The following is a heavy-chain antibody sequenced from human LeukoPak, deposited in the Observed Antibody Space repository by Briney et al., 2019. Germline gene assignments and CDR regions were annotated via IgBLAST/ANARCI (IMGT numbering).Heavy chain of an antibody. CDR3: ARGNILTGYCFDF. D-gene: IGHD3-9*01. J-gene: IGHJ4*02. V-gene: IGHV4-34*01. CDR2: IYYTGAT. Sequence: KPSETLSLTCAVYGGSITGYYWSWIRQTPGRGLEWVGEIYYTGATSYNPSLKSRATISTDTSKNQFSLRLSSVTAADTAVYYCARGNILTGYCFDFWGQGALVTVSS. CDR1: GGSITGYY.